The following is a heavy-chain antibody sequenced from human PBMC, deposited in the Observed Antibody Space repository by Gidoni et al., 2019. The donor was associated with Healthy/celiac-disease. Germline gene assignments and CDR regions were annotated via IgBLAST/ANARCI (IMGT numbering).Heavy chain of an antibody. V-gene: IGHV3-48*01. J-gene: IGHJ6*02. CDR3: ARERITIFGVVIYYYYGMDV. CDR1: GFTFSRYS. CDR2: ISSSSSTI. Sequence: EVQLVESGGGWVQPGGSLRLSCAASGFTFSRYSMNWVRHAQGKGLAWVSYISSSSSTIYYADSVKGRFTISRDNAKNSLYLQMNSLRAEDTAVYYCARERITIFGVVIYYYYGMDVWGQGTTVTVSS. D-gene: IGHD3-3*01.